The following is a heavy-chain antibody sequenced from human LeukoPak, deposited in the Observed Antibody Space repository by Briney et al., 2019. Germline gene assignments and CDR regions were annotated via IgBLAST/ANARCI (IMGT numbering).Heavy chain of an antibody. V-gene: IGHV3-23*01. CDR1: GFTFTSYA. CDR3: ASQTPMYGDPRWYFDL. Sequence: PGGSLRLSCAASGFTFTSYAMNWVRQAPGKGLEWVSGISGGGGNTFYADSVKGRFTISRDISKNTLYLQMNSLRAEDTAVYYCASQTPMYGDPRWYFDLWGRGTLVTVSS. J-gene: IGHJ2*01. D-gene: IGHD4-17*01. CDR2: ISGGGGNT.